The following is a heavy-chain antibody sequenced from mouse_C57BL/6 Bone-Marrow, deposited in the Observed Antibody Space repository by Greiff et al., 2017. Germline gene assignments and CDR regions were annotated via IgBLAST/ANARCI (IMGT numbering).Heavy chain of an antibody. D-gene: IGHD2-5*01. CDR3: TPSTIVTTD. CDR1: GYTFTSYT. J-gene: IGHJ3*01. CDR2: INPSSGYT. V-gene: IGHV1-4*01. Sequence: VQLQQSGAELARPGASVKMSCKASGYTFTSYTLHWVKQRPGQGLEWIGYINPSSGYTKYNQKFKDKATLTADKSSSTAYMQLSSLTSEDTAVYYCTPSTIVTTDWGQGTLVTVSA.